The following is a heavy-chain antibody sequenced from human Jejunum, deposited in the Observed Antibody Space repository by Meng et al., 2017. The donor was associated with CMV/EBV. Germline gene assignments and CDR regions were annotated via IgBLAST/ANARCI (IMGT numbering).Heavy chain of an antibody. V-gene: IGHV3-23*01. CDR2: SSSFGDST. J-gene: IGHJ4*02. CDR3: AKDPDSYISTLGTTFDS. Sequence: ITFRNYDMSWVRQAPGRGMEWVATSSSFGDSTNYTDSVRGRVTITRDNSNNVLYLKMNTLSAGDTALYYCAKDPDSYISTLGTTFDSWGQGTLVTVSS. CDR1: ITFRNYD. D-gene: IGHD1-14*01.